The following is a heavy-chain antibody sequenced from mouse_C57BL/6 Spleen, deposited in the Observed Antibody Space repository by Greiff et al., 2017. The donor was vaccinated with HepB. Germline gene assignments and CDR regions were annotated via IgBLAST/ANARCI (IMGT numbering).Heavy chain of an antibody. J-gene: IGHJ2*01. D-gene: IGHD1-1*01. CDR2: IYPGDGDT. V-gene: IGHV1-80*01. CDR1: GYAFSSYW. Sequence: VQLQQSGAELVKPGASVKISCKASGYAFSSYWMNWVKQRPGKGLEWIGQIYPGDGDTNYNGKFKGKATLTADKSSSTAYMQLSSLTSEDSAVYFWAREGYYGSPTGYWGQGTTLTVSA. CDR3: AREGYYGSPTGY.